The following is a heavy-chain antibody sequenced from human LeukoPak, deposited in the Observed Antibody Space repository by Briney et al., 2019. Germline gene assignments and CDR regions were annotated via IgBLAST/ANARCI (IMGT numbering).Heavy chain of an antibody. CDR2: ISISGSKT. V-gene: IGHV3-23*01. D-gene: IGHD4-17*01. CDR3: ANEIRPNDY. Sequence: GGSLRLSCAASEFDFSSHAMTWVRQAPGKGLEWVSAISISGSKTYYADSVKGRFTISRDNSKNTLYLQMNSPRAEDTAVYYCANEIRPNDYWGQGTRVTVSS. CDR1: EFDFSSHA. J-gene: IGHJ4*02.